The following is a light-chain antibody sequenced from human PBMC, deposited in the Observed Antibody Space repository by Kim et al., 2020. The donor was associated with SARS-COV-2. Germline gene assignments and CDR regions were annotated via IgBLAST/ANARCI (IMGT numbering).Light chain of an antibody. CDR2: KDS. J-gene: IGLJ3*02. V-gene: IGLV3-25*03. Sequence: SSELTQPPSVSVSPGQTARITCSGDALPKQYAYWYQQKPGQAPVLVIYKDSERPSGIPERFSGSSSGTTVTLTISGVQAEDEADYYCQSAHSSGTPPWVFGGGTQLTVL. CDR1: ALPKQY. CDR3: QSAHSSGTPPWV.